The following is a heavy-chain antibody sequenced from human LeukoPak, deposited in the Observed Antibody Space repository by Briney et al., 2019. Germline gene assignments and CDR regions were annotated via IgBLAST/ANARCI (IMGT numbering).Heavy chain of an antibody. CDR3: ARAEMATITYPDY. J-gene: IGHJ4*02. V-gene: IGHV3-21*01. D-gene: IGHD5-24*01. CDR1: GFTFSSFG. Sequence: GGSLRLSCAASGFTFSSFGMNWVRQAPGTGLEWVSSITSSSSHVYYADSVKGRFTISRDNAKNSLYLQMNSLRAEDTAVYYCARAEMATITYPDYWGQGTPVTVSS. CDR2: ITSSSSHV.